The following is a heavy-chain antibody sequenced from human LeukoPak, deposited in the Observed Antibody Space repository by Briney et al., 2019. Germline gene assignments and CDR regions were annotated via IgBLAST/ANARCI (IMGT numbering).Heavy chain of an antibody. CDR2: ISSSSSTI. D-gene: IGHD3-22*01. V-gene: IGHV3-48*01. J-gene: IGHJ4*02. CDR1: GFTFSNYN. Sequence: GGSLRLSCAASGFTFSNYNMNWVRQAPGKGLEWVSYISSSSSTIYYADSVKGRFTISRDNAKNSLYLQMNSLRAEDTAVYYCARDRSSGYSYTTDYWGQGTLVTASS. CDR3: ARDRSSGYSYTTDY.